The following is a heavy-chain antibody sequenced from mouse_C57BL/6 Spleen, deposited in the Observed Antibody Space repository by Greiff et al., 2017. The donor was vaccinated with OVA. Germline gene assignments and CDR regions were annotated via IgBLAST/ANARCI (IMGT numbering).Heavy chain of an antibody. CDR3: ALYYYGSSPWFAY. CDR1: GYPFTSYW. CDR2: IYPGSGST. Sequence: QVQLQQPGAELVKPGASVKMSCKASGYPFTSYWITWVKQRPGQGLEWIGDIYPGSGSTNYTEKFTSKATLTVDTSSSTAYMQLSSLTSEDSAVYYCALYYYGSSPWFAYWGQGTLVTVSA. J-gene: IGHJ3*01. V-gene: IGHV1-55*01. D-gene: IGHD1-1*01.